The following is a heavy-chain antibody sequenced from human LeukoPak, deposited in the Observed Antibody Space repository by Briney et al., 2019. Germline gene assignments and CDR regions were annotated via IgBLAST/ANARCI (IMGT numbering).Heavy chain of an antibody. CDR2: INPNSGGT. V-gene: IGHV1-2*02. Sequence: GASVKVSCKASGYTFTGYYMHWVRQAPGQGLEWMGWINPNSGGTNYAQKFQGRVTMTRDTSISTAYMELSRLRSDDTAVHYCARDDWNAEAFDIWGQGTMVTVSS. J-gene: IGHJ3*02. CDR1: GYTFTGYY. CDR3: ARDDWNAEAFDI. D-gene: IGHD1-1*01.